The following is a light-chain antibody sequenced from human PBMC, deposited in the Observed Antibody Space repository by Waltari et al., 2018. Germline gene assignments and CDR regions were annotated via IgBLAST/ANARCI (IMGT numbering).Light chain of an antibody. J-gene: IGLJ3*02. V-gene: IGLV2-14*01. Sequence: QSALTQPASVSGSPGQSITISCSGTSNDIGFYNYVSCYQQHPGKPPKLMVYEVGHRPSGSSNRFSGSKSGNTASLTIAGLQADDEADYFCSSYTRSNTLMFGGGTKLTVL. CDR1: SNDIGFYNY. CDR3: SSYTRSNTLM. CDR2: EVG.